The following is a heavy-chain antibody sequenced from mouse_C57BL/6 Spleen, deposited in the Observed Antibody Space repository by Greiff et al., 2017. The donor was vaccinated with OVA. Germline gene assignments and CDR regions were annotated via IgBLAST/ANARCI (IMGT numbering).Heavy chain of an antibody. J-gene: IGHJ2*01. CDR1: GFNIKDYY. V-gene: IGHV14-2*01. CDR2: IDPEDGET. Sequence: VQLQQSGAELVKPGASVKLSCTASGFNIKDYYMHWVKQRTEQGLEWIGRIDPEDGETKYAPKFQGKATITADTASNTAYLQLSSLTSEDTAVYYCARDKSITTVVARGYFDYWGQGTTLTVSS. CDR3: ARDKSITTVVARGYFDY. D-gene: IGHD1-1*01.